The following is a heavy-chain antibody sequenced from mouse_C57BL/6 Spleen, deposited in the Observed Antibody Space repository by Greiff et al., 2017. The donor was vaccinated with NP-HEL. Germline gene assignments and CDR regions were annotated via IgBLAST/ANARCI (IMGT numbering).Heavy chain of an antibody. CDR1: GYSFTSYY. V-gene: IGHV1-66*01. Sequence: QVQLQQSGPELVKPGASVKISCKASGYSFTSYYIHWVKQRPGQGLEWIGWIYPGSGNTKYNEKFKGKATLTADTSSSTAYMQLSSLTSEDSAVYYCARGDVGYYWYFDVWGTGTTVTVSS. J-gene: IGHJ1*03. CDR2: IYPGSGNT. D-gene: IGHD2-3*01. CDR3: ARGDVGYYWYFDV.